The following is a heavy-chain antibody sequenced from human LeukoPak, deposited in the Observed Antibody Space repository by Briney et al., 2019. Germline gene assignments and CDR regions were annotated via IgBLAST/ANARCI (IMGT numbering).Heavy chain of an antibody. V-gene: IGHV4-59*01. J-gene: IGHJ4*02. CDR2: IYYSGST. CDR3: ARAAEGTALAYCGGDCYPPVDY. D-gene: IGHD2-21*02. Sequence: PETLSLTCTVSGGSISSYYWSWIRQPPGKGLEWIGHIYYSGSTNYNPSLKSRVTISIDTSKNQFSLRLSSVTAADTAVYYCARAAEGTALAYCGGDCYPPVDYWGQGTLVTVSS. CDR1: GGSISSYY.